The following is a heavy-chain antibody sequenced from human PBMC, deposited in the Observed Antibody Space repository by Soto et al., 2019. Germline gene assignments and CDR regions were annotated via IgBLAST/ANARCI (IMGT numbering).Heavy chain of an antibody. CDR3: ARDPGDIVVVPAAGNYYYYGMDV. J-gene: IGHJ6*02. V-gene: IGHV1-69*08. CDR2: IIPILGIA. Sequence: QVQLVQSGAEVKKPGSSVKVSCKASGGTFSSYTISWVRQAPGQGLEWMGRIIPILGIANYAQKFQGRVTITADKSTSTAYMELSSLRSEDTAVYYCARDPGDIVVVPAAGNYYYYGMDVWGQGTTVTVSS. D-gene: IGHD2-2*01. CDR1: GGTFSSYT.